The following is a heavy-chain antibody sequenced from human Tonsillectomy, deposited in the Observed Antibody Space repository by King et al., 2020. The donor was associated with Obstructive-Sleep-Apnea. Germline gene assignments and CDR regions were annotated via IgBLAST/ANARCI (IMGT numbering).Heavy chain of an antibody. CDR3: ARDLLVDTAMGTSFDY. D-gene: IGHD5-18*01. V-gene: IGHV3-21*01. CDR1: GFTFSSYS. CDR2: ISSSSSYI. J-gene: IGHJ4*02. Sequence: VQLVESGGGLVKPGGSLRLSCAASGFTFSSYSMNWVRQAPGKGLEWVSSISSSSSYIYYADSVKGRFTISRDNAKNSLYLQMNSLRAEDTAVYYCARDLLVDTAMGTSFDYWGQGTLVTVSS.